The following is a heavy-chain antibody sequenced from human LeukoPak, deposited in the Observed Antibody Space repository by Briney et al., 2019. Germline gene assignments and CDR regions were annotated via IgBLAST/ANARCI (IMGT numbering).Heavy chain of an antibody. CDR1: GGTFSSYA. Sequence: SVKVSCKASGGTFSSYAISWVRQAPGQGLEWMGGIIPIFGTANYAQKFQGRVTITADESTSTAYMELSSLRSDDSAVYYCARSAVDTLLWFGELFFDYWGQGTLVSVSS. D-gene: IGHD3-10*01. V-gene: IGHV1-69*13. J-gene: IGHJ4*02. CDR3: ARSAVDTLLWFGELFFDY. CDR2: IIPIFGTA.